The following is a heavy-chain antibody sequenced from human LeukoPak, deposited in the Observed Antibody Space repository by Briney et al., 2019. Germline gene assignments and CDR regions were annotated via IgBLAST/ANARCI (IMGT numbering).Heavy chain of an antibody. V-gene: IGHV4-38-2*01. CDR3: ARLRYDFWSGYTAIDWFFDF. D-gene: IGHD3-3*01. CDR1: GYSISSGYY. J-gene: IGHJ2*01. CDR2: IYHSGST. Sequence: PSETLSLTCAVSGYSISSGYYWGWIRQPPGKGLEWIGSIYHSGSTYYNPSLKSRVPISVDTSKNHFSLELSSVTAADTAVYYRARLRYDFWSGYTAIDWFFDFWGRGTLVTVSS.